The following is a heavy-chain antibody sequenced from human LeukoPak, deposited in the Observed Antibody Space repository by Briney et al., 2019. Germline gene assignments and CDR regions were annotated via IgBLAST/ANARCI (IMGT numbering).Heavy chain of an antibody. CDR2: VNRDGSET. J-gene: IGHJ6*02. CDR3: ARNNGMDV. V-gene: IGHV3-7*03. CDR1: RFTLSNHW. Sequence: PGGSLRLSCAASRFTLSNHWMTWVRQVPGRGPEWVANVNRDGSETYYLDSVKGRFTISKDNAKNSLYRQMNSLRAEDTALYHCARNNGMDVWGQGTTVIVSS.